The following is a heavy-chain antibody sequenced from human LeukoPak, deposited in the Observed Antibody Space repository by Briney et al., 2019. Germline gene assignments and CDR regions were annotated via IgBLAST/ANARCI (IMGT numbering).Heavy chain of an antibody. Sequence: PSETLSLTCAVSGYSISSGYYWGWIRQPPGKGLEWIGSISYSGSTNYNPSLKSRVAISPDTSKNQFSLKLSSVTAADTAVYYCARYCTSTSCYTGGDYWGQGTLVTVSS. CDR3: ARYCTSTSCYTGGDY. V-gene: IGHV4-38-2*01. J-gene: IGHJ4*02. CDR1: GYSISSGYY. D-gene: IGHD2-2*02. CDR2: ISYSGST.